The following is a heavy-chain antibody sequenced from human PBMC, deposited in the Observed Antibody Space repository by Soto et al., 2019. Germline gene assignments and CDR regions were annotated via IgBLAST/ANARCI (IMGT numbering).Heavy chain of an antibody. CDR2: VKSKNDGGTT. V-gene: IGHV3-15*07. J-gene: IGHJ4*01. CDR3: TTDSYITTITDRFDY. Sequence: GGSLRLSCAASGFTFSNAWIIWVRQTPGRGLEWVGRVKSKNDGGTTDFAAPVKGRFAISRDDSKDMVYLEMNSLQTEDTAMYYFTTDSYITTITDRFDYWGHGTLVTVSA. CDR1: GFTFSNAW. D-gene: IGHD3-22*01.